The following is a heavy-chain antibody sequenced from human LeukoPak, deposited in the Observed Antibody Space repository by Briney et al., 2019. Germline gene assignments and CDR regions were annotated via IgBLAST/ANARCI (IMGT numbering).Heavy chain of an antibody. V-gene: IGHV4-34*01. Sequence: SETLSLTCAVYGESFSGCYWTWFRQPPGKGLEWIGEINHSGSTNYNPSLKSRVIISVDTSKNQFSLKLSSVTAADTAVYYCARDQVAVAGTPPEHYYYGMDVWGQGTTVTVSS. D-gene: IGHD6-19*01. J-gene: IGHJ6*02. CDR3: ARDQVAVAGTPPEHYYYGMDV. CDR1: GESFSGCY. CDR2: INHSGST.